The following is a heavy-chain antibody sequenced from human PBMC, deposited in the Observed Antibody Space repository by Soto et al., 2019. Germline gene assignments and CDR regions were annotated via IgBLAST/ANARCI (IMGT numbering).Heavy chain of an antibody. D-gene: IGHD2-21*02. V-gene: IGHV1-69*01. CDR3: AKLDGGNSVGNGAFDI. CDR2: IIPIFGTA. Sequence: QVQLVQSGAEVKKPGSSVKVSCKASGGTFSSYAISWVRQAPGQGREWMGGIIPIFGTANYAQKFQGRVTITADESTSTAYMELSSLRSEDTAVYYCAKLDGGNSVGNGAFDIWGQGTMVTVSS. CDR1: GGTFSSYA. J-gene: IGHJ3*02.